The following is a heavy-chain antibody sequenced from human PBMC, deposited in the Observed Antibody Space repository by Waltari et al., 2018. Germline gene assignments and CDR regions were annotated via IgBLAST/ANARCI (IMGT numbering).Heavy chain of an antibody. CDR2: IIPILGIA. Sequence: QVQLVQFGAEVKKPGSSVKVSCKASGGTFSSYAISWVRQAPGQGLEWMGRIIPILGIANYAQKFQGRVTITADRSTSTAYMELSSLRSENTAVYYCARDVKQQLAYYCDYWGQGTLVTVSS. CDR1: GGTFSSYA. J-gene: IGHJ4*02. D-gene: IGHD6-13*01. V-gene: IGHV1-69*09. CDR3: ARDVKQQLAYYCDY.